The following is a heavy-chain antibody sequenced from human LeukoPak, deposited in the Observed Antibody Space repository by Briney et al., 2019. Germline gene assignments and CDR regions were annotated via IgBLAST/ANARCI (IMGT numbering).Heavy chain of an antibody. CDR1: GFTFSSYE. Sequence: GGSLRLSCAASGFTFSSYEMNWVRQAPGKGLEWVSYISSSGSNIYYADSVKGRFTISRDNAKNSLYLQMNSLRAEDTAVYYCVRVGYCRGGSCYNWGQGTLVTVSS. D-gene: IGHD2-15*01. CDR3: VRVGYCRGGSCYN. V-gene: IGHV3-48*03. CDR2: ISSSGSNI. J-gene: IGHJ4*02.